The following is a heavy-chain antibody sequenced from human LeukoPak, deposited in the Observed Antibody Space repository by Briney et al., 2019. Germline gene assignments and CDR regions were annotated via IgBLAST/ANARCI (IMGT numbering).Heavy chain of an antibody. J-gene: IGHJ4*02. V-gene: IGHV3-73*01. CDR1: GFSFSDSA. CDR2: IRSKANSYAT. CDR3: NRLLGEGS. D-gene: IGHD3-16*01. Sequence: PGGSLRLSCAASGFSFSDSAMDWVRQASGKGLEWVGRIRSKANSYATTHAASVKGRFTISRDDSTNTVYLQMNSLKAEDTAVYYWNRLLGEGSWGQGTLVTVSS.